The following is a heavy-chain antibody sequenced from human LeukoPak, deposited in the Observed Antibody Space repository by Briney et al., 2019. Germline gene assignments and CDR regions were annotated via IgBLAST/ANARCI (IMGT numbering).Heavy chain of an antibody. CDR1: GFTFSSHG. J-gene: IGHJ4*02. D-gene: IGHD6-13*01. CDR2: IWYDGSNE. Sequence: PGGSLRLSCAASGFTFSSHGMHWVRQAPGKGLEWVAIIWYDGSNEYYADFVKGRFTISRDNSKNTFYLQMNSLRAEDTAVYYYAKDGVPGIAAAGTYFDSWGQGTLVTVSS. V-gene: IGHV3-33*06. CDR3: AKDGVPGIAAAGTYFDS.